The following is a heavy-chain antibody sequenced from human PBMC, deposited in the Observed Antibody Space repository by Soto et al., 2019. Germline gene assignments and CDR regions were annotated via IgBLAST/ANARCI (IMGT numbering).Heavy chain of an antibody. CDR3: VSDRGYGHASVPYS. J-gene: IGHJ4*02. D-gene: IGHD5-18*01. V-gene: IGHV3-30*03. Sequence: QAQLVESGGGVVQPGRSLRLSCAASGFAFSSYGMHWVRQAPGTGLEWVAVISYDGSLQHYADSVKGRFTISRDKSKNMVLLQMSSLRAEDTAVYYCVSDRGYGHASVPYSWGQGTLVSVSS. CDR2: ISYDGSLQ. CDR1: GFAFSSYG.